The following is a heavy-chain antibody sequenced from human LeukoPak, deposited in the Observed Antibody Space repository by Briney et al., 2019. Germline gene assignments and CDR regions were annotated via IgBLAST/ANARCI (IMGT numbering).Heavy chain of an antibody. CDR3: ARRGSYSGGFDY. J-gene: IGHJ4*02. CDR2: TYYSGST. V-gene: IGHV4-59*08. CDR1: GGSISGYY. Sequence: PSETLSLTCTVPGGSISGYYWNWIRQPPGKGLEWIGYTYYSGSTNYNPSLKSRVTISLDTSKNQFALKLSSVTVADTAMYYCARRGSYSGGFDYWGQGTLVTVSS. D-gene: IGHD1-26*01.